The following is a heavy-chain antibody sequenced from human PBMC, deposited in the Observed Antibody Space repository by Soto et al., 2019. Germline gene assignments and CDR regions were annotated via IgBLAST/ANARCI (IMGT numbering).Heavy chain of an antibody. CDR1: GDSLRGQS. J-gene: IGHJ6*02. CDR3: AREDSYGWSGESLDV. Sequence: QVQLQQWGAGLLKASETLSLTCAVVGDSLRGQSWNWIRQSPGKGLEWIGELDQSGGTNYNPSLKSRAIISDDTSKNQFSLTVDSVTAADTAVYYCAREDSYGWSGESLDVWGQGTTVTVSS. V-gene: IGHV4-34*01. D-gene: IGHD6-19*01. CDR2: LDQSGGT.